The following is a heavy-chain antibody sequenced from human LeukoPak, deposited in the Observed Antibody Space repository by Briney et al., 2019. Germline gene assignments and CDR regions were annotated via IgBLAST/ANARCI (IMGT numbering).Heavy chain of an antibody. CDR3: ARGPRGYYYYYMDV. J-gene: IGHJ6*03. V-gene: IGHV3-30*02. Sequence: AGGSLRLSCAASGFTFSSYGMHWVRRAPGKGLEWAAFIRYDGSNKYYADSVKGRFTISRDNSKNTLYLQMNSLRAEDTAVYYCARGPRGYYYYYMDVWGKGTTVTVSS. CDR1: GFTFSSYG. CDR2: IRYDGSNK. D-gene: IGHD3-10*01.